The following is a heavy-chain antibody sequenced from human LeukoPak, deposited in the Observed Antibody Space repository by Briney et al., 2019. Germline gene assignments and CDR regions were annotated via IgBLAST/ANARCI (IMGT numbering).Heavy chain of an antibody. Sequence: PSETLSLTCAVYGGSFSGYYWSWIRQPPEKGLEWIGEINHSGSTNYNPSLKSRVTISVDTSKNQFSLKLGSVTAADTAVYYCARGKNWNHFDYWGQGTLVTVSS. J-gene: IGHJ4*02. V-gene: IGHV4-34*01. D-gene: IGHD1-1*01. CDR1: GGSFSGYY. CDR2: INHSGST. CDR3: ARGKNWNHFDY.